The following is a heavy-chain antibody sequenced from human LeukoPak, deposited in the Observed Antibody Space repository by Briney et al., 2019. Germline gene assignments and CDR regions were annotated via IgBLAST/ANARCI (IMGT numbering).Heavy chain of an antibody. J-gene: IGHJ3*02. D-gene: IGHD5-18*01. CDR1: GGSINAYY. CDR2: VRDNGEN. Sequence: PSETLSLTCTVSGGSINAYYWSGIRQPPGKGLEWIAYVRDNGENNYNPSLKSRVAISVDTANNQISLRLNFVTAADTAIYYCARQPANTAAFDIWGLGTMVTVSS. V-gene: IGHV4-59*08. CDR3: ARQPANTAAFDI.